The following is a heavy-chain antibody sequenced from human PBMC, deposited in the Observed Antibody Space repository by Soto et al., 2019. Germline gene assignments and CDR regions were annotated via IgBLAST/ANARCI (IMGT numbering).Heavy chain of an antibody. V-gene: IGHV3-30-3*01. Sequence: GGSLRLSCAASGFTFSSYAMHWVRQAPGKGLEWVAVISYDGSNKYYADSVKGRFTISRDNAKNSLYLQMNSLRAEDTAVYYCAREAMAPYYFDYWGQGTLVTVSS. CDR3: AREAMAPYYFDY. D-gene: IGHD5-18*01. CDR2: ISYDGSNK. J-gene: IGHJ4*02. CDR1: GFTFSSYA.